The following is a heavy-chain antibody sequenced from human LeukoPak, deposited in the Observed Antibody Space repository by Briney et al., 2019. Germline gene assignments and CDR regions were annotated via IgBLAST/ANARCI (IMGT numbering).Heavy chain of an antibody. CDR1: GGSISSHY. Sequence: PSETLYLTCTVSGGSISSHYWSWIRQPPGKGLEWIAYIYHTGSTNYNPSLKSRVTISVDTSKNQFSLKLSSVTAADTAVYYCARTNVEMATTFDYWGQGTLVTVSS. J-gene: IGHJ4*02. D-gene: IGHD5-24*01. CDR2: IYHTGST. V-gene: IGHV4-59*11. CDR3: ARTNVEMATTFDY.